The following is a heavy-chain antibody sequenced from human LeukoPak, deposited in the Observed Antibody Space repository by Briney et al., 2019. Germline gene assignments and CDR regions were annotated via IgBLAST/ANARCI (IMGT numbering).Heavy chain of an antibody. D-gene: IGHD1-26*01. Sequence: SETLSLTCAVYGGSFSGYYLSWIRQPPGKGLEWIGEIKDSGRNNYNPSLKSRVTMSANTSKNQFSLNLSSVTAADTAVYHCASYSGIYSAFEIWSQGTLVTVSS. CDR2: IKDSGRN. CDR3: ASYSGIYSAFEI. V-gene: IGHV4-34*01. CDR1: GGSFSGYY. J-gene: IGHJ3*02.